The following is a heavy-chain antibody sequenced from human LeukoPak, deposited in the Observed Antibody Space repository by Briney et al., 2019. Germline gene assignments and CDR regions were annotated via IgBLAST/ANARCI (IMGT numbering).Heavy chain of an antibody. CDR1: GGSISSYY. CDR2: IYTSGST. J-gene: IGHJ4*02. CDR3: ARGRAYYDSSGYNFDY. V-gene: IGHV4-4*07. D-gene: IGHD3-22*01. Sequence: SETLSLTCTVSGGSISSYYWSWIRQPAGKGLEWIGRIYTSGSTNYNPSLKSRVTMSVDTSKNQFSLKLSSVTAADTAVYYCARGRAYYDSSGYNFDYWGQGTLVTVSS.